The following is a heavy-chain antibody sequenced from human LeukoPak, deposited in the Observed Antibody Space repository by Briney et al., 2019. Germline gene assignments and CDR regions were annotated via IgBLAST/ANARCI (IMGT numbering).Heavy chain of an antibody. Sequence: PGGSLRLSCAASGFTFSSYWMHWVRQAPGKGLVWVSRINSDGSSTSYADSVKGRFTISRDNAKNTLYLQMNSLGAEDTAVYYCARDRAMVRGGLLDYWGQGTLVTVSS. CDR2: INSDGSST. CDR3: ARDRAMVRGGLLDY. CDR1: GFTFSSYW. V-gene: IGHV3-74*01. D-gene: IGHD3-10*01. J-gene: IGHJ4*02.